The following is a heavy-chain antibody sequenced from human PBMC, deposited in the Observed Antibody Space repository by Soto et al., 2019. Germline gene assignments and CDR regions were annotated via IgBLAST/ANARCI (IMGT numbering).Heavy chain of an antibody. CDR1: GYTFTTYY. D-gene: IGHD4-4*01. J-gene: IGHJ4*02. Sequence: GASVKVSCKASGYTFTTYYMHWVRQAPGQGYEWMGIINPSGGSTTYAQKFQGRVTMTRDTSTTTVYMELSSLKSEDTAVYYCARYDYNGYYFDYWGQGTLVTVSS. CDR3: ARYDYNGYYFDY. CDR2: INPSGGST. V-gene: IGHV1-46*01.